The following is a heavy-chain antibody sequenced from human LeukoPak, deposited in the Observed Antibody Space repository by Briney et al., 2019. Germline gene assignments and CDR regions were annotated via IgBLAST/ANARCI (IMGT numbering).Heavy chain of an antibody. CDR3: ARDPPPYYYDSSGYPDY. CDR2: ISAYNGNT. V-gene: IGHV1-18*01. J-gene: IGHJ4*02. D-gene: IGHD3-22*01. CDR1: GYTFTSYG. Sequence: APVKVSCKASGYTFTSYGISWVRQAPGQGLEWMGWISAYNGNTNYAQKLQGRVTMTTDTSTSTAYMELRSLRSDDTAVYYCARDPPPYYYDSSGYPDYWGQGTLVTVSS.